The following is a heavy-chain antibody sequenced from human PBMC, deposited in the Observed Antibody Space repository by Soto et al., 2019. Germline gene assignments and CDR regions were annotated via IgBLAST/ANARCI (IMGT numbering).Heavy chain of an antibody. J-gene: IGHJ4*02. CDR2: FIPVYRTL. V-gene: IGHV1-69*13. Sequence: SVKVSCKASGGSFRNSAVNWVRETPGQGLEWLGGFIPVYRTLNYAQKFQGRVTITADESTGTAYMTLSSLASDDTAVYYCATGVIWIGYFTVDSWGQGTRVTVSS. CDR3: ATGVIWIGYFTVDS. D-gene: IGHD3-3*01. CDR1: GGSFRNSA.